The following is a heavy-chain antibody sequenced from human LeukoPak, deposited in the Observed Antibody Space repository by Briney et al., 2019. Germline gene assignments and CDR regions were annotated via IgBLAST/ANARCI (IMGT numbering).Heavy chain of an antibody. J-gene: IGHJ3*02. CDR2: IYYSGST. CDR3: AREVRDGYNGAFDI. V-gene: IGHV4-59*01. Sequence: PSETLSLTCTVSGGSISSYYWSWIRQPPGKGLEWIGYIYYSGSTNYNPSLKSRVTMSVDTSKNQFSLKLSSVTAADTAVYYCAREVRDGYNGAFDIWGQGTMVTVSS. D-gene: IGHD5-24*01. CDR1: GGSISSYY.